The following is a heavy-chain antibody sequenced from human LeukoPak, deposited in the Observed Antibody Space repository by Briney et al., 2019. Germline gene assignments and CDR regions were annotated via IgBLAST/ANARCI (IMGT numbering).Heavy chain of an antibody. D-gene: IGHD2-2*01. CDR1: GGTFSSYA. CDR2: IIPIFGTA. CDR3: ASYYCGSTSCSRPDAFDI. J-gene: IGHJ3*02. V-gene: IGHV1-69*05. Sequence: VASVKVSCKASGGTFSSYAISWVRQAPGQGLEWMGGIIPIFGTANYAQKFQGRVTITTDESTSTAYMELSSLRSEDTAVYYCASYYCGSTSCSRPDAFDIWGQGTMVTVSS.